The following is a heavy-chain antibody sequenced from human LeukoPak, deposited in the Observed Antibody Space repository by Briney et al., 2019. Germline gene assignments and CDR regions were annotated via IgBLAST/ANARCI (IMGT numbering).Heavy chain of an antibody. CDR3: ARDPLREWLGAGGWYFDY. V-gene: IGHV1-2*02. J-gene: IGHJ4*02. D-gene: IGHD6-19*01. CDR1: GYTFTGCY. Sequence: ASVKVSCKASGYTFTGCYMHWVRQAPGQGLEWMGWINPNSGGTNYAQKFQGRVTMTRDTSISTAYMELSRLRSDDTAVYYCARDPLREWLGAGGWYFDYWGQGTLVTVSS. CDR2: INPNSGGT.